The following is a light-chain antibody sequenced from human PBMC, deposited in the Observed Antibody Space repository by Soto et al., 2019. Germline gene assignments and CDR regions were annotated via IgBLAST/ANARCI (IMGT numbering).Light chain of an antibody. J-gene: IGKJ4*01. V-gene: IGKV3-20*01. CDR1: QSVSSSY. Sequence: EIVLTQSPGTLSLSPEEKATLSCRASQSVSSSYLAWYQQKPGQAPRLIIYGASSRATGIPDRFSGSGSGTDFTLTISRLEPEDFAVYYCQQYGSSPLTFGGWTKVDI. CDR2: GAS. CDR3: QQYGSSPLT.